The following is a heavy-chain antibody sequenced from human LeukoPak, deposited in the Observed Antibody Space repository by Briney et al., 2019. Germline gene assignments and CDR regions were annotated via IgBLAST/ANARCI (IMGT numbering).Heavy chain of an antibody. V-gene: IGHV4-38-2*02. CDR3: ARLGYCSGGSCYYYHYMDV. Sequence: SETLSLTCSVSGYAISSGYFWGWIRQPPGKGLEWIGTIYHSGSTYFNPSLKSRVTISVDTSKSHFSLKLSSVTAADAAAYYCARLGYCSGGSCYYYHYMDVWGKGTTVTVSS. J-gene: IGHJ6*03. D-gene: IGHD2-15*01. CDR1: GYAISSGYF. CDR2: IYHSGST.